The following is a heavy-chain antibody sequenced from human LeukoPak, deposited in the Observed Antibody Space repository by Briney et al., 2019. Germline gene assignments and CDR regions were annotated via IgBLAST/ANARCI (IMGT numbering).Heavy chain of an antibody. Sequence: GGSLRLSCAASGFYFSDYAMTWVRQAPGKGLEWVSVISGGGAGTYHADSVKGRFTISRDNSKNTLYLQMDSLRVEDTAVYYCAKVAAYAGYDYSEYWGQGTLVTVSS. D-gene: IGHD5-12*01. J-gene: IGHJ4*02. CDR3: AKVAAYAGYDYSEY. V-gene: IGHV3-23*01. CDR1: GFYFSDYA. CDR2: ISGGGAGT.